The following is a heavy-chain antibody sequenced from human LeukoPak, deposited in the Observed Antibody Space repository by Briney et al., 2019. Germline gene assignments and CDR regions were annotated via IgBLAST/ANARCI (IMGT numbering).Heavy chain of an antibody. J-gene: IGHJ5*02. CDR2: INTNTGNP. CDR3: AREAIAAAGKGGNWFDP. CDR1: GYTFTSYA. D-gene: IGHD6-13*01. Sequence: GASVKVSCKASGYTFTSYAMNWVRQAPGQGLEWMGWINTNTGNPTYAQGFTGRFVFSLDTSVSTAYLQISSLKAEDTAVYYCAREAIAAAGKGGNWFDPWGQGTLVTVSS. V-gene: IGHV7-4-1*02.